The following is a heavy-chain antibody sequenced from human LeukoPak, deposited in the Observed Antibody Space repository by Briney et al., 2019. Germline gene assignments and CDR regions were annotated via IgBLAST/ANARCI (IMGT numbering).Heavy chain of an antibody. V-gene: IGHV1-69*13. CDR3: ARGQLVQT. D-gene: IGHD6-13*01. CDR1: GYTFTTYG. CDR2: IIPIFGTA. Sequence: SVKVSCKASGYTFTTYGVSWVRQTPGQGLEWMGGIIPIFGTANYTQKFQGRVTITADESTSTAYMELSSLRSEDTAVYYCARGQLVQTWGQGTLVTVSS. J-gene: IGHJ5*02.